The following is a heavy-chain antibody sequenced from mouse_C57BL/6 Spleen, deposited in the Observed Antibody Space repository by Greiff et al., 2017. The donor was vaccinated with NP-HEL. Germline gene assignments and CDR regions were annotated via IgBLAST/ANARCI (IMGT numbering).Heavy chain of an antibody. CDR3: ARAYYSNYYAMDY. CDR1: GFSLTSYG. CDR2: IWSGGST. D-gene: IGHD2-5*01. V-gene: IGHV2-2*01. J-gene: IGHJ4*01. Sequence: VKLMESGPGLVQPSQSLSITCTVSGFSLTSYGVHWVRQSPGKGLEWLGVIWSGGSTDYNAAFISRLSISKDNSKSQVFFKMNSLQADDTAIYYCARAYYSNYYAMDYWGQGTSVTVSS.